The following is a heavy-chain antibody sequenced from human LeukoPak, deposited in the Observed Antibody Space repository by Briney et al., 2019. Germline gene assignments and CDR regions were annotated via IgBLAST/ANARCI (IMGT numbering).Heavy chain of an antibody. Sequence: GGSLRLSCAASGFTFSSYAMIWVRQAPGKGREWVSAISGSGGSTYYADSVKGRFTISRDNSKNTLYLQMNSLRAEDTAVYYCAHISSSWPDYWGQGTLVTVSS. CDR1: GFTFSSYA. V-gene: IGHV3-23*01. J-gene: IGHJ4*02. CDR2: ISGSGGST. D-gene: IGHD6-13*01. CDR3: AHISSSWPDY.